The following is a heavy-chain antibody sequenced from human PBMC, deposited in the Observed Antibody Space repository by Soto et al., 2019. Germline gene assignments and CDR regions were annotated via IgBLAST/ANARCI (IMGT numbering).Heavy chain of an antibody. Sequence: GSLRLSCVVSGLTLSDIWMNCVRQAPGKGLEWVGRIKSKAAGGTTDYAAPVKGRFSISRDDSTNTLFLHINSLRTEDTGVYYCSYGAHQYFDYWGQGA. CDR2: IKSKAAGGTT. CDR3: SYGAHQYFDY. V-gene: IGHV3-15*07. J-gene: IGHJ4*02. CDR1: GLTLSDIW. D-gene: IGHD4-17*01.